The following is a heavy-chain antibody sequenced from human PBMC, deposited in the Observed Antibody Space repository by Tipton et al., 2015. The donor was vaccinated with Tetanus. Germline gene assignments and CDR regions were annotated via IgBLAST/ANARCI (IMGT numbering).Heavy chain of an antibody. Sequence: GLVKPSETLSLTCSVSRGPISSYYWSWVRQPAGKGLEWIGHISNGNPAYNPSLRSRLTLSVDMAKNGFSLKLRSVTAADTGVYFCARGITDGYFRRLDYWGQGTRVAVSP. J-gene: IGHJ4*02. V-gene: IGHV4-4*07. CDR2: ISNGNP. CDR1: RGPISSYY. CDR3: ARGITDGYFRRLDY. D-gene: IGHD2/OR15-2a*01.